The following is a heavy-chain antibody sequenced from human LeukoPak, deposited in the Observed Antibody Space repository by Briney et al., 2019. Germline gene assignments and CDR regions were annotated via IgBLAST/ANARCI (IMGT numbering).Heavy chain of an antibody. V-gene: IGHV5-10-1*01. CDR3: ARHLYSISSFDS. Sequence: GESLKISCQGSRYNFTNYWISWVRQMPGKGLEWMGKINPSDSYTNYSPSFEGHVTISADRSTSTAYLQWTSLQVSDTALHYCARHLYSISSFDSWGQGTLVIVSS. D-gene: IGHD6-13*01. J-gene: IGHJ5*01. CDR1: RYNFTNYW. CDR2: INPSDSYT.